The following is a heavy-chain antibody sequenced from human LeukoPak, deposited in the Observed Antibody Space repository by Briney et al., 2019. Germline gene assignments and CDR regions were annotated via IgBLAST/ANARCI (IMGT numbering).Heavy chain of an antibody. D-gene: IGHD3-22*01. CDR3: ARDGYDSSGSHEPELLDY. CDR1: GYTFTNYY. CDR2: INPSGGST. V-gene: IGHV1-46*01. J-gene: IGHJ4*02. Sequence: ASVKVSCKASGYTFTNYYMHWVRQAPGQGLEWMGIINPSGGSTSYAQKFQGRVSMTRDTSTSTVYMELSSLRSEDTAVYYCARDGYDSSGSHEPELLDYWGRGTLVTVSS.